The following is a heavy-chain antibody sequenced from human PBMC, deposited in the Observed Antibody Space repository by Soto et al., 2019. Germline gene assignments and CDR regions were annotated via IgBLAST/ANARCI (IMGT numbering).Heavy chain of an antibody. CDR1: GGAFSSDA. CDR2: INPNGGST. CDR3: AKPSGGVFGIIIEGSNWRAP. Sequence: GASVTGSCTAAGGAFSSDASSWVRQATGQGLEWMGIINPNGGSTRFAHTFQGRITMTTDTSTSTVYMALSRLRSEDTAVYYCAKPSGGVFGIIIEGSNWRAPWGQGSIVTVCS. V-gene: IGHV1-46*01. D-gene: IGHD3-16*02. J-gene: IGHJ5*02.